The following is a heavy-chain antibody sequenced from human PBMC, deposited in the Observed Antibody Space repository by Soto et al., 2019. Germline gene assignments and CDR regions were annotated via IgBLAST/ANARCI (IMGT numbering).Heavy chain of an antibody. D-gene: IGHD3-3*01. J-gene: IGHJ4*02. CDR2: IYPGDSDI. V-gene: IGHV5-51*01. Sequence: GESLKISCKGSGYTFPSSWIVWVRQMPGKGLEWMGIIYPGDSDIRYSPSFQGQVTISVDKSIRTAYLQWSSLKASDTAMYHCARLGGHYDFWRGYYLDYWGQGTQVTVSS. CDR1: GYTFPSSW. CDR3: ARLGGHYDFWRGYYLDY.